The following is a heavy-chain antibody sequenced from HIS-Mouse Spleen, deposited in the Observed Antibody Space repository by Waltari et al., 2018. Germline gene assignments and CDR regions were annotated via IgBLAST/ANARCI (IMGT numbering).Heavy chain of an antibody. CDR3: ARIAEGYTSGWYAFDY. D-gene: IGHD6-19*01. CDR1: GFSLSTSGMC. V-gene: IGHV2-70*15. Sequence: QVTLRESGPALVKPTQTLTLTCTFSGFSLSTSGMCVSWIRHPPGKALEWLARIDWDDDKYYSTSLKTRLTISRDTSKNQVVLTMTNMDPLDTATYYCARIAEGYTSGWYAFDYWGQGTLATVSS. J-gene: IGHJ4*02. CDR2: IDWDDDK.